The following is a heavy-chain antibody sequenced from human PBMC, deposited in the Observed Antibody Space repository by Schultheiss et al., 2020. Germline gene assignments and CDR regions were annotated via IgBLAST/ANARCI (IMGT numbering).Heavy chain of an antibody. V-gene: IGHV3-48*04. CDR2: ISSSSSTI. CDR1: GFTFTAYD. CDR3: ARAGVATIDY. D-gene: IGHD5-12*01. Sequence: GGSLRLSCAASGFTFTAYDMNWVRQAPGRGLEWVSYISSSSSTIYYADSVKGRFTISRDNAKNTLYLQMNSLRAEDTAVYYCARAGVATIDYWGQGTLVTVSS. J-gene: IGHJ4*02.